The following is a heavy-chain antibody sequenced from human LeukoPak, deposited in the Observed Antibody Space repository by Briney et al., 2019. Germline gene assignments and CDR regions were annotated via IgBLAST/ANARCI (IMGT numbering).Heavy chain of an antibody. Sequence: SGTLSLTCTVSGGSISSGGYYWSWIRQPPGKGLEWIGYIYHSGSTYYNPSLKSRVTISVDRSKNQFSLKLSSVTAADTAVYYCARDLRIAAAGKGFDYWGQGTLVTVSS. V-gene: IGHV4-30-2*01. D-gene: IGHD6-13*01. CDR1: GGSISSGGYY. CDR2: IYHSGST. CDR3: ARDLRIAAAGKGFDY. J-gene: IGHJ4*02.